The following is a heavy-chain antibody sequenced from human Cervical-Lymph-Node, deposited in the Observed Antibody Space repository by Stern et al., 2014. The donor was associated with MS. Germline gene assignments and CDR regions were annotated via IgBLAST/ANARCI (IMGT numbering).Heavy chain of an antibody. Sequence: VQLVQSGGGVVRPGGSLRLSCAASGFMFDDYGMSWVRQVTGKEPAWVYAINYNGGSTDYAASVKGRFTISRDNAKKSLYLRMNSLRVEDTAVYHCARAFCTGGVCYSFPFYGMDVWGQGTTVTVSS. J-gene: IGHJ6*02. D-gene: IGHD2-8*02. V-gene: IGHV3-20*01. CDR3: ARAFCTGGVCYSFPFYGMDV. CDR2: INYNGGST. CDR1: GFMFDDYG.